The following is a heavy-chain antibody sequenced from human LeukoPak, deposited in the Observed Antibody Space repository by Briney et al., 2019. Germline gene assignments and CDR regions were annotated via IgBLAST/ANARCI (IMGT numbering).Heavy chain of an antibody. CDR3: AKDGLVVGSSPEYFQH. CDR2: FSGSGVST. V-gene: IGHV3-23*01. J-gene: IGHJ1*01. CDR1: GFTFSTYA. D-gene: IGHD6-13*01. Sequence: GGSLRLSCAASGFTFSTYAMSWVRQAPGKGLEWVSSFSGSGVSTYYADSVKGRFTISRDNSKNTLYLQMNSLRAEDTAVYYCAKDGLVVGSSPEYFQHWGQGTLVTVSS.